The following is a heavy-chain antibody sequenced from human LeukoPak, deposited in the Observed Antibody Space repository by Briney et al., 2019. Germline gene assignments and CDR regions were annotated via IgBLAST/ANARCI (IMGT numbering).Heavy chain of an antibody. D-gene: IGHD7-27*01. Sequence: GGSLRLSCAASGFTFTTYAMSWVRQAPGKGLEWVSIITTSDGNTYYADSVKGRFTVSRDNSKNTLYLQMNSLRAEDTAVYYCAKDGGLWVSAHWGDSWGRGTLVTVSS. V-gene: IGHV3-23*01. CDR3: AKDGGLWVSAHWGDS. CDR1: GFTFTTYA. J-gene: IGHJ4*02. CDR2: ITTSDGNT.